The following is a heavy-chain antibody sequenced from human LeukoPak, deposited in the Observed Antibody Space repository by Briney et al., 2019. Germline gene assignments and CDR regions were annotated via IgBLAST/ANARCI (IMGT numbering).Heavy chain of an antibody. CDR1: GFTFSICG. CDR2: IRYDGSNK. CDR3: ARSPWTMTIYDY. D-gene: IGHD3-22*01. Sequence: GGSLRLSCAASGFTFSICGMHWVRQAPGKGLEWVAFIRYDGSNKYYADSVKGRFTISRDNSKNTLYLQMNSLRAEDTAVYYCARSPWTMTIYDYWGQGTLVTVSS. V-gene: IGHV3-30*02. J-gene: IGHJ4*02.